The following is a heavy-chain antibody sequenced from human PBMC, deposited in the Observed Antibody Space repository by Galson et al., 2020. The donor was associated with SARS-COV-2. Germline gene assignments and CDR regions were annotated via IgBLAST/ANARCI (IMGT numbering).Heavy chain of an antibody. V-gene: IGHV3-9*01. J-gene: IGHJ6*04. CDR2: ISWNSGSI. D-gene: IGHD3-22*01. CDR1: GFTFDDYA. Sequence: GGSLRLSCAASGFTFDDYAMHWVRQAPGKGLEWVSGISWNSGSIGYADSVKGRFTISRDNAKNSLYLQMNSLRAEDTALYYCAKDTGSGYYGTLDVWGKGTTVTVSS. CDR3: AKDTGSGYYGTLDV.